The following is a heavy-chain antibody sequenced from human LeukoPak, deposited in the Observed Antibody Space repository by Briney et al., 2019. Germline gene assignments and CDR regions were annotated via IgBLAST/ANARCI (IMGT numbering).Heavy chain of an antibody. J-gene: IGHJ2*01. CDR2: IHLSGST. CDR3: ARGGVWYFDL. V-gene: IGHV4-59*11. D-gene: IGHD3-16*01. CDR1: GGSISFHY. Sequence: SETLSLTCTVSGGSISFHYWSWIRQPPGKGLEWIGYIHLSGSTYYDPSLRRRVTISGHTSKNQFSLGLNSVTAADTAVYYCARGGVWYFDLWGRGTLVTVSS.